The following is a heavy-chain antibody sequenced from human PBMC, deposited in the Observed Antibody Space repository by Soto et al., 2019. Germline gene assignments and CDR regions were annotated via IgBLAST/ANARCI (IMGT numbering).Heavy chain of an antibody. J-gene: IGHJ6*02. CDR3: ARWKRQLVFDYYYGMDV. D-gene: IGHD6-13*01. Sequence: EVQLVESGGGLVQPGGSLRLSCAASGFTVSSNYMSWVRQAPGKGLEWVSVIYSGGSTYYADSVKGRFTISRHNSKNTLYLQMNSLRAEDTAVYYCARWKRQLVFDYYYGMDVWGQGTTVTVSS. CDR2: IYSGGST. CDR1: GFTVSSNY. V-gene: IGHV3-53*04.